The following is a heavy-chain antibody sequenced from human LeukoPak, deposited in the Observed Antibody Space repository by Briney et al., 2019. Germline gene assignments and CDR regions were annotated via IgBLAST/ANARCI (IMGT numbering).Heavy chain of an antibody. CDR2: INHSGSA. CDR1: GGSFSGYY. J-gene: IGHJ4*02. V-gene: IGHV4-34*01. Sequence: SETLSLTCAVCGGSFSGYYWTWIRQPPGKGLEWIGEINHSGSANDNPSLKSRVTLSVDTSKNQFSLKLTSVTDADTAVYYCARRAGLHSLDNWGQGTLVTVSS. CDR3: ARRAGLHSLDN. D-gene: IGHD6-13*01.